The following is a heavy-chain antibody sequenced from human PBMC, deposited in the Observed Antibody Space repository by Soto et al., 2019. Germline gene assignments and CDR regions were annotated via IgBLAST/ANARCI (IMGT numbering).Heavy chain of an antibody. D-gene: IGHD5-18*01. V-gene: IGHV4-39*01. CDR3: VRSTGGYSYGFGWFDP. J-gene: IGHJ5*02. CDR2: IYHSGNT. CDR1: GGSISSGSHY. Sequence: QLQLQESGPGLVKPSETLSLTCTVSGGSISSGSHYWGWIRQPPGKGLEWIGSIYHSGNTYYNSSLKSRVSISVDTSNNQFSLEVSSVTAADTAVYYCVRSTGGYSYGFGWFDPWGQGTLVTVSS.